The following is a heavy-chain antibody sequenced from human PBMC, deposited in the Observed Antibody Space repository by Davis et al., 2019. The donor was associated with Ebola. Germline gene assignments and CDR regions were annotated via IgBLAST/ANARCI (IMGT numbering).Heavy chain of an antibody. V-gene: IGHV1-18*01. CDR3: ARFSGYGMDV. CDR2: IGTNNGNI. J-gene: IGHJ6*04. CDR1: GYTFTSYG. D-gene: IGHD3-10*01. Sequence: AASVKVSCKASGYTFTSYGISWVRQAPGQGLEWMGGIGTNNGNINYAQKFQGRVTMTTDTSTSTAYMELRSLRSDDTAVYYCARFSGYGMDVWGKGTTVTVSS.